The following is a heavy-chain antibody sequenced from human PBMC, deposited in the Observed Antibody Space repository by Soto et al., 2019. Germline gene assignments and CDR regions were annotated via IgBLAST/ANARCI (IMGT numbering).Heavy chain of an antibody. J-gene: IGHJ4*02. Sequence: TLSLTCAVSGGSISSSNWWSWVRQPPGKGLEWIGEIYHSGSTNYNPSLKSRVTISVDKSKNQFSLKLSSVTAADTAVYYCARDSEDSSGYYRYFDYWGQGTLVTVSS. V-gene: IGHV4-4*02. CDR3: ARDSEDSSGYYRYFDY. D-gene: IGHD3-22*01. CDR1: GGSISSSNW. CDR2: IYHSGST.